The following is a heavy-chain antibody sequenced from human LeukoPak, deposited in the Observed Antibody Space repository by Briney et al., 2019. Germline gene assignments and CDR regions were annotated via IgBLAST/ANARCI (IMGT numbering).Heavy chain of an antibody. D-gene: IGHD2-15*01. CDR1: GVSFSGYY. CDR3: ASLGTYCSGGSCYSFDY. CDR2: INHSGST. J-gene: IGHJ4*02. V-gene: IGHV4-34*01. Sequence: PSETLSLTCAVHGVSFSGYYWSWIRQPPGKGLEWIGEINHSGSTNYNPSLKSRVTISVDTSKNQLSLKLSSVTAADTAVYYCASLGTYCSGGSCYSFDYWGQGTLVTVSS.